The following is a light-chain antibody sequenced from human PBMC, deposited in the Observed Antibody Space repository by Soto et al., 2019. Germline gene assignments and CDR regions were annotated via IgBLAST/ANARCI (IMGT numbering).Light chain of an antibody. J-gene: IGKJ1*01. V-gene: IGKV2-30*01. CDR3: QQYNSYSAT. CDR2: KVS. Sequence: DVVMTQSPLSLPVTLGQPASISCRSSQSLVYSYGNTYLNWFQQRPGQSPRRLIYKVSNRDSGVPDRFSGSGSGTDFTLTISSLQPDDFATYYCQQYNSYSATFGQGTKVDI. CDR1: QSLVYSYGNTY.